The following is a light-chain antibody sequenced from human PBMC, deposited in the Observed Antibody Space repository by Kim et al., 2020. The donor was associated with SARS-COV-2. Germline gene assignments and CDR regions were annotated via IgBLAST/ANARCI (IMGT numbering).Light chain of an antibody. CDR3: QQYHNLPIP. CDR1: QDISNY. CDR2: DAS. J-gene: IGKJ5*01. V-gene: IGKV1-33*01. Sequence: EIQMTQSPPSLPASIGDTVTITCQASQDISNYLNWYQQKPGIAPRALIFDASNLETGVPSRFSGSGSGTNFTLRITSLQPEDIATYYCQQYHNLPIPFGQGTRLEIK.